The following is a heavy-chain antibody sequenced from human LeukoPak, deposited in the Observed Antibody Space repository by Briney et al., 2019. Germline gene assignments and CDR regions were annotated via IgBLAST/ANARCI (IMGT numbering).Heavy chain of an antibody. CDR1: GGSISSSSYY. J-gene: IGHJ4*02. Sequence: SETLSLTCTVSGGSISSSSYYWGWIRQPPGKGLEWIGSIYYSGSTYYNPSLKSRVTISVDTSKNQFSLKLSSVTAADTAVYYCARQIKDSSGYYTDYWGQGTLVTVSS. D-gene: IGHD3-22*01. V-gene: IGHV4-39*01. CDR2: IYYSGST. CDR3: ARQIKDSSGYYTDY.